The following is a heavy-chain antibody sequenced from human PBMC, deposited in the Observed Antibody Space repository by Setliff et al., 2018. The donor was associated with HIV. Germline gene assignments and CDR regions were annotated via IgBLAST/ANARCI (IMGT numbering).Heavy chain of an antibody. Sequence: PSETLSLTCAVYGGSFGDQFWNWIRQSPGKGLEWIGEIHHGGGTKYTPSLESRVTISVDTSKNQFSLKLSSVTAADTAVYYCARTVTFDWLFWMGWGQGTLVTVSS. CDR1: GGSFGDQF. J-gene: IGHJ4*02. D-gene: IGHD3-9*01. V-gene: IGHV4-34*01. CDR2: IHHGGGT. CDR3: ARTVTFDWLFWMG.